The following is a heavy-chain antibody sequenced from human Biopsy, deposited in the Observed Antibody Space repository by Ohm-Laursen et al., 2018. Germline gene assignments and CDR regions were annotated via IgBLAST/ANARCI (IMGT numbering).Heavy chain of an antibody. CDR2: IFYDGSNT. Sequence: SLRLSCTASGFTFNNYGMQWVRQAPGKGLEWAAFIFYDGSNTYYADSVKGRFTISRDNSRDTLYLQMSSLRAEDTAVYYCAKDRYNYTPIGGFSMDVWGQGTTVTVSS. CDR1: GFTFNNYG. V-gene: IGHV3-30*18. J-gene: IGHJ6*02. D-gene: IGHD5-18*01. CDR3: AKDRYNYTPIGGFSMDV.